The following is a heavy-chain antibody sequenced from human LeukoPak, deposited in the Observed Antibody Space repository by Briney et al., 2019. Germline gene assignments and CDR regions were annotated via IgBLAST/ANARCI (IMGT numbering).Heavy chain of an antibody. J-gene: IGHJ4*02. CDR3: ARAPLGYCSSTSCLDLDY. CDR1: GYTFTGYY. V-gene: IGHV1-2*02. D-gene: IGHD2-2*01. Sequence: EASVKVSCKASGYTFTGYYMHWVRQTPGQGLEWMGWINPNSGDTNYAQKFQGRVTMTRDTSISTAYMELSRLRSDDTAVYYCARAPLGYCSSTSCLDLDYWGQGTLVTVSS. CDR2: INPNSGDT.